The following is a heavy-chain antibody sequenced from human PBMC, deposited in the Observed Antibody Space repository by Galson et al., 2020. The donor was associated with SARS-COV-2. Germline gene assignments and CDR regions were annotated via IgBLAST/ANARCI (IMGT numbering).Heavy chain of an antibody. D-gene: IGHD5-12*01. CDR2: INTNTGNP. CDR3: ARDWVEPRGYSGCDDYYYYGMDV. CDR1: GYTFTSYA. J-gene: IGHJ6*02. Sequence: ASVKVSCKASGYTFTSYAMNWVRQAPGQGLEWMGWINTNTGNPTYAQGFTGRFVFSLDTSVSTAYLQISSLKAEDTAVYYCARDWVEPRGYSGCDDYYYYGMDVWGQGTTVTVSS. V-gene: IGHV7-4-1*02.